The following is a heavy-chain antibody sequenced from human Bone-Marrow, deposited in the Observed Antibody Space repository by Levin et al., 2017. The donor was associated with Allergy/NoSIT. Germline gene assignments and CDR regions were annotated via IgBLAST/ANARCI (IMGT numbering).Heavy chain of an antibody. J-gene: IGHJ3*02. CDR3: ASTNGDSAAGAFDI. CDR2: IYYSGST. CDR1: GGSISSYY. V-gene: IGHV4-59*01. Sequence: SQTLSLPCTVSGGSISSYYWSWIRQPPGKGLEWIGYIYYSGSTNYNPSLKSRVTISVDTSKNQFSLKLSSVTAADTAVYYCASTNGDSAAGAFDIWGQGTMVTVSS. D-gene: IGHD4-17*01.